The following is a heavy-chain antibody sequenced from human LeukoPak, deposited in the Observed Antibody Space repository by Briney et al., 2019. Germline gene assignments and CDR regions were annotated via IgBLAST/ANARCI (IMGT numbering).Heavy chain of an antibody. Sequence: ASVKVSCKASGYTFTSYYMHWVRQAPGQGLEWMGIINPSGGSTSYAQKFQGRVTMTRDMSTSTVYIELSSLRSEDTAVYYCARGPHCTNGVCYLYNWFDPWGQGTLVTVSS. CDR1: GYTFTSYY. V-gene: IGHV1-46*01. D-gene: IGHD2-8*01. CDR3: ARGPHCTNGVCYLYNWFDP. J-gene: IGHJ5*02. CDR2: INPSGGST.